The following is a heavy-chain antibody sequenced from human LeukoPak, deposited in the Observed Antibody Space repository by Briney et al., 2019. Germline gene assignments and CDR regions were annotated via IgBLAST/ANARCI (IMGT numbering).Heavy chain of an antibody. Sequence: GGSLRLSCAASGFTFSRYWMTWVRQAPGKGLEWVANIKQDGSEKYYVDSVKGRFTISRDNAKNSLYLQMNSLRAEDTAVYYCAKDYSKTSYYGSGTYYRPNWFDPWGQGTLVTVSS. V-gene: IGHV3-7*01. J-gene: IGHJ5*02. CDR1: GFTFSRYW. CDR2: IKQDGSEK. CDR3: AKDYSKTSYYGSGTYYRPNWFDP. D-gene: IGHD3-10*01.